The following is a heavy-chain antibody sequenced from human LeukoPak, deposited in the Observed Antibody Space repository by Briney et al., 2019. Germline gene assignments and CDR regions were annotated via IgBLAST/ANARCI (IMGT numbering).Heavy chain of an antibody. D-gene: IGHD4-11*01. CDR3: AALMTTVTKGYYYYYYMDV. V-gene: IGHV3-30-3*01. CDR1: GFTFSSYA. CDR2: ISYDGSNK. Sequence: GGSLRLSCAASGFTFSSYAMHWFRQAPGKGLEWVAVISYDGSNKYYADSVKGRFTISRDNSKNTLYLQMNSLRAEDTAVYYCAALMTTVTKGYYYYYYMDVWGKGTTVTVSS. J-gene: IGHJ6*03.